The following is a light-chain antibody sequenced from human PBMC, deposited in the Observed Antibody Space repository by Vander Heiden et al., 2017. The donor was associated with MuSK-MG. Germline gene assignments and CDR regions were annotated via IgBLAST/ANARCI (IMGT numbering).Light chain of an antibody. CDR3: QQDYSLPIT. V-gene: IGKV1-33*01. CDR2: DAS. CDR1: QDISNS. Sequence: DIQMTPSPSSLSASVGDRVTITCQASQDISNSLNWYQQKPGKAPNLLIYDASNLDTGVPSRFRGSGSGSDFTFTISSLQPEDLATYYCQQDYSLPITFGQGTQLEIK. J-gene: IGKJ5*01.